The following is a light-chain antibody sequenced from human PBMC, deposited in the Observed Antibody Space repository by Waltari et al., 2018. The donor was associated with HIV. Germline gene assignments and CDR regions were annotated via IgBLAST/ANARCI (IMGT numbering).Light chain of an antibody. CDR2: KGR. Sequence: SYALTKPPSVSVSPGQTARLTCSGDALPKQYAYWYKQKPGQAPVVVIYKGRERPSGIPERFSGSSSGTTVTLTISGVQAEDEADYYCQSADSSGPYRVFGGGTKLTVL. CDR1: ALPKQY. J-gene: IGLJ3*02. CDR3: QSADSSGPYRV. V-gene: IGLV3-25*03.